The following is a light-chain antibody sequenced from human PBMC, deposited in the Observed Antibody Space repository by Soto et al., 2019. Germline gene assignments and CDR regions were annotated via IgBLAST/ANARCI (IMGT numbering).Light chain of an antibody. J-gene: IGKJ5*01. V-gene: IGKV3-15*01. CDR3: QQYGSSVIT. Sequence: EIVMTPSPATLSVSPGERATLSCRASQSVSSNLAWYQQKPGQAPRLLIYGASTRATGIPARFSGSGSGTEFTLTISSLQSEDFAVYYCQQYGSSVITFGQGTRLEI. CDR2: GAS. CDR1: QSVSSN.